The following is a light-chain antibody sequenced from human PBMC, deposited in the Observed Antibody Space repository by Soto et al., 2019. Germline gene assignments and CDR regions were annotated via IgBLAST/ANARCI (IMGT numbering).Light chain of an antibody. CDR1: QSILFNSNNKNY. J-gene: IGKJ2*01. CDR2: WAS. Sequence: DIVMTQSPDSLAVSLGERAIINCKSSQSILFNSNNKNYLVWYQQRPGQSPKLLLYWASSREPGVPDRFSGSGSGTDFTLTISSLQADDVAVYYCQQYFSTPYTFGHGTKVHIK. CDR3: QQYFSTPYT. V-gene: IGKV4-1*01.